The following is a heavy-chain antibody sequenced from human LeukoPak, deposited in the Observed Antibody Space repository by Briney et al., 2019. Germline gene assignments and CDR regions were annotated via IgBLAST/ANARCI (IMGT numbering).Heavy chain of an antibody. V-gene: IGHV1-18*01. CDR3: ARIIGPYGDYQTLDY. J-gene: IGHJ4*02. CDR1: GYTFTSYG. Sequence: ASVKVSCKASGYTFTSYGISWVRQAPGQGLEWMGWISAYNGNTNYAQKLQGRVTMTTDTSTSTAYMELRSLRSDDTAVYYCARIIGPYGDYQTLDYWGQGTLVTVSS. D-gene: IGHD4-17*01. CDR2: ISAYNGNT.